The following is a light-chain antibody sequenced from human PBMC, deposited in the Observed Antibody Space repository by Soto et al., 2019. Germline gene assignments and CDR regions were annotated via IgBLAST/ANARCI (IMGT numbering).Light chain of an antibody. Sequence: QSVLSQPPSASGTPGQRVTISCSGSISNVGSNYVYWYQQLPGTAPKLLIYRDNQRPSGVPDRCSASKSGTSAYLAISGLRSEDDAVYYCAACDDTLSGDWVFGGGTKVTVL. CDR1: ISNVGSNY. J-gene: IGLJ3*02. CDR3: AACDDTLSGDWV. V-gene: IGLV1-47*01. CDR2: RDN.